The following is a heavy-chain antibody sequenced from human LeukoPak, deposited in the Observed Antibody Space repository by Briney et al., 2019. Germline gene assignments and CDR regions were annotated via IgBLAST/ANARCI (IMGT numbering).Heavy chain of an antibody. Sequence: GGSLRLSCAASGFTFSRYWMSWVRQAPGKGLEWVSSISSSSSYIYYADSVKGRFTISRDNAKNSLYLQMNSLRAEDTAVYYCARGIAVASNYFDYWGQGTLVTVSS. CDR1: GFTFSRYW. CDR2: ISSSSSYI. CDR3: ARGIAVASNYFDY. D-gene: IGHD6-19*01. J-gene: IGHJ4*02. V-gene: IGHV3-21*01.